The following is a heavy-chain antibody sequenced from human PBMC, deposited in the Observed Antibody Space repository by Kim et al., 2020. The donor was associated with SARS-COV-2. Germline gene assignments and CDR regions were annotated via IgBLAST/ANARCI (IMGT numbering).Heavy chain of an antibody. J-gene: IGHJ4*02. Sequence: GGSLRLSCAASGFTFSSYAMHWVRQAPGKGLEWVAVISYDGSNKYYADSVKGRFTISRDNSKNTLYLQMNSLRAEDTAVYYCARDTWWELEVDYWGQGTLVTVSS. CDR1: GFTFSSYA. CDR2: ISYDGSNK. D-gene: IGHD1-26*01. CDR3: ARDTWWELEVDY. V-gene: IGHV3-30-3*01.